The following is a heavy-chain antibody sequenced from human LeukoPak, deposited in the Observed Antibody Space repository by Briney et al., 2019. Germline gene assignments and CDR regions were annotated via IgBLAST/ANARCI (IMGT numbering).Heavy chain of an antibody. CDR2: VNPNSGDT. J-gene: IGHJ5*01. V-gene: IGHV1-2*02. CDR3: ARASGSYWWFDS. CDR1: GYTFTGYY. D-gene: IGHD1-26*01. Sequence: ASVKVSCRASGYTFTGYYLHWVRQAPGQGLEWMGCVNPNSGDTNYAQKFQGSVTMTRDTSISTVYMELSRLRSDDTAVYYCARASGSYWWFDSWGQGTLVTVSS.